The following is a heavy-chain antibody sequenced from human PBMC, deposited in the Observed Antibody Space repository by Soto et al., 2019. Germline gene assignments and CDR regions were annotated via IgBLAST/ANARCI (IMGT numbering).Heavy chain of an antibody. CDR3: ARDNSYDYVWGSYRYGWFDP. J-gene: IGHJ5*02. Sequence: VKVSCKASGYTFTSYAMHWVRQAPGQRLEWMGWTNAGNGNTKYSQKFQGRVTITRDTSASTAYMELSSLRSEDTAVYYCARDNSYDYVWGSYRYGWFDPWGQGTLVTVSS. V-gene: IGHV1-3*01. CDR2: TNAGNGNT. D-gene: IGHD3-16*02. CDR1: GYTFTSYA.